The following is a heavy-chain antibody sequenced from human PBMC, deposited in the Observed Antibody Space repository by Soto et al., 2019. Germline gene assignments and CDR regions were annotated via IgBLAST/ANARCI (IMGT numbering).Heavy chain of an antibody. CDR1: GYSISAYY. CDR3: GRDDYGIFPY. V-gene: IGHV1-2*02. Sequence: QVQLVQSGTEVKKPGASVKVSCQASGYSISAYYIHWVRQAPGQGLEWMGWIDPTNGGTVSAQKFQGRLTMTRDTSISTVYMDLRGLTSEATALYYCGRDDYGIFPYWGQGSLVTVSS. J-gene: IGHJ4*02. D-gene: IGHD3-10*01. CDR2: IDPTNGGT.